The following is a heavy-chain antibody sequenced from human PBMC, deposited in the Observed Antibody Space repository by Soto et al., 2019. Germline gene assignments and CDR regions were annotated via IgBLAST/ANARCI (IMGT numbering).Heavy chain of an antibody. CDR1: GFTFTSAA. Sequence: VKVYCKTSGFTFTSAAMQRARQARGQRLEWIGWIVVGSGNTNYAQKFQERVTITRDMSTSTAYMELSSLRSEDTAVYYCAAAVPQNAFDIWGPGTMVTVSS. CDR3: AAAVPQNAFDI. CDR2: IVVGSGNT. V-gene: IGHV1-58*02. D-gene: IGHD4-17*01. J-gene: IGHJ3*02.